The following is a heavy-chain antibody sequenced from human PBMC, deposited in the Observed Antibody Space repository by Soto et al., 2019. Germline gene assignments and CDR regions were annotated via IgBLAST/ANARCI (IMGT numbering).Heavy chain of an antibody. CDR1: GYTFTTYD. D-gene: IGHD1-1*01. V-gene: IGHV1-8*01. CDR2: MSPNSGAT. J-gene: IGHJ6*02. Sequence: QVQLVQSGAEVTKPGASVKVSCKASGYTFTTYDINWVRQATGQGLEWLGWMSPNSGATGYAQKFQGRVTITRDTPITTPSMDLSNLTSEDTAMSYFASAVDAGVDVWGQGTTFTFSS. CDR3: ASAVDAGVDV.